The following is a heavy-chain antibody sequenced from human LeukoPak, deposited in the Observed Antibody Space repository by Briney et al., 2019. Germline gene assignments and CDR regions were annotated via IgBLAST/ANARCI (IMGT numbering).Heavy chain of an antibody. V-gene: IGHV1-69*02. D-gene: IGHD3-16*02. CDR1: GGTFSSYT. CDR2: IIPILGIA. Sequence: SVKVSCKASGGTFSSYTINWVRQAPGQGLEWMGRIIPILGIANYAQKFQGRVTITADKSTSTAYMELSSLRSEDTAVYYCARSGVWGSYRSRPFDYWGQGTLVTVSS. J-gene: IGHJ4*02. CDR3: ARSGVWGSYRSRPFDY.